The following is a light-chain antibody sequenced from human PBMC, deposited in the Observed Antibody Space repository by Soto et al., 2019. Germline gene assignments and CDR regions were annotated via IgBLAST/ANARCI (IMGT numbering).Light chain of an antibody. CDR1: QSITNY. CDR3: QQNYNTPWT. J-gene: IGKJ1*01. Sequence: DIQMTQSPSSLSASVGDRVTITCRASQSITNYLNWYQQKPGKAPNLLIYAASSLQSGVPSRFSGTGSGTDFTLTISNLQPEDFATYYCQQNYNTPWTFGHGTKVEIK. V-gene: IGKV1-39*01. CDR2: AAS.